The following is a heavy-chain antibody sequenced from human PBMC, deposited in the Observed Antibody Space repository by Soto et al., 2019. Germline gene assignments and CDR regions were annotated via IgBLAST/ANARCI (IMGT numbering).Heavy chain of an antibody. CDR2: TWYDGSNK. CDR3: ARDRQYGSGYGMDV. J-gene: IGHJ6*02. Sequence: QVQLVESGGGVVQPGRSLRLSCAASGFTFSSYGMHWVRQAPGKGLEWVAVTWYDGSNKYYADSVKGRFTISRDNSKNTLYLQMNSLSAEDTAVYYCARDRQYGSGYGMDVWGQGTTVTVSS. V-gene: IGHV3-33*01. D-gene: IGHD3-10*01. CDR1: GFTFSSYG.